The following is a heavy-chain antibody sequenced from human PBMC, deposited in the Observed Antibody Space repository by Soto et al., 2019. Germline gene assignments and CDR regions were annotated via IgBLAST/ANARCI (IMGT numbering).Heavy chain of an antibody. CDR3: ARDCSGGSCNLGDYYYYGMDV. D-gene: IGHD2-15*01. CDR2: ISAYNGNT. V-gene: IGHV1-18*01. J-gene: IGHJ6*02. CDR1: GYTFTSYG. Sequence: ASVKVSCKASGYTFTSYGISWVRQAPGQGVERMGWISAYNGNTNYAQKPQGRVTMTTDTSTSTAYMELRSLRSDDTAVYYCARDCSGGSCNLGDYYYYGMDVWGQGTTVTVSS.